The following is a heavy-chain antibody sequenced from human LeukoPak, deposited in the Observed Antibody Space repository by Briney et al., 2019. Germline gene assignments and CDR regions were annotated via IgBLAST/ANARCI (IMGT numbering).Heavy chain of an antibody. CDR3: ARDVKRTIFGVARDDAFDI. Sequence: GATVKISCKTSNYTFIDYYIHWIQQAPGKGLEWMGRIDPENGITLYTRDRVIMTADTSTDTAYLEVSSLRSEDTAVYYCARDVKRTIFGVARDDAFDIWGQGTMVTVSS. D-gene: IGHD3-3*01. J-gene: IGHJ3*02. CDR2: IDPENGIT. V-gene: IGHV1-69-2*01. CDR1: NYTFIDYY.